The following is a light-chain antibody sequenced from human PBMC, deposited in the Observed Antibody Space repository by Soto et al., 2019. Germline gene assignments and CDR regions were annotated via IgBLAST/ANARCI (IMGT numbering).Light chain of an antibody. CDR3: QQYGSSPRA. V-gene: IGKV3-11*01. CDR2: DAS. CDR1: QSVSSY. J-gene: IGKJ1*01. Sequence: EIVLTQSPATLSLSPGERATLSCRASQSVSSYLAWYQQKPGQAPRLLIYDASNRATGIPARFSGSGSGTDFTHTISRLEPEDFAVYYCQQYGSSPRAFGQGTKVDIK.